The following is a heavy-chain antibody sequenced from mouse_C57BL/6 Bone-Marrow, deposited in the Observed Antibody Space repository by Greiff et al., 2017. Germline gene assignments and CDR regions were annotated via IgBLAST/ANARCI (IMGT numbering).Heavy chain of an antibody. V-gene: IGHV1-50*01. CDR2: IDPSDSYT. CDR1: GYTFTSYW. Sequence: QVQLQQPGAELVKPGASVKLSCTASGYTFTSYWMHWVKQRPGQGLEWIGEIDPSDSYTNYNQKFKGKATLTVDTSSSTAYMQLSSLTSEDTAVYYCARDTATVVANFDYWGQGTTLTVSA. J-gene: IGHJ2*01. D-gene: IGHD1-1*01. CDR3: ARDTATVVANFDY.